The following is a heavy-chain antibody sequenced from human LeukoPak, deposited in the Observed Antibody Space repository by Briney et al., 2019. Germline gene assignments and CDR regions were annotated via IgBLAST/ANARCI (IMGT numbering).Heavy chain of an antibody. CDR2: ISGSGGST. CDR3: AKDLKGYCTSTSCYLFDY. D-gene: IGHD2-2*01. Sequence: GGSLRLSCAASGFTFSSYAMSWVRQAPGKGLEWVSAISGSGGSTYYADSVKGRFTISRDNSKNTLYLQMNSLRAEDTAVYYCAKDLKGYCTSTSCYLFDYWGQGTLVTVSS. V-gene: IGHV3-23*01. CDR1: GFTFSSYA. J-gene: IGHJ4*02.